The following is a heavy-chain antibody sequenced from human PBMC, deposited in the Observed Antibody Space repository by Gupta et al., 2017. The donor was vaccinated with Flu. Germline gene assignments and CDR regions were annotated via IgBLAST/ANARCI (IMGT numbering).Heavy chain of an antibody. CDR1: GFTFSSYA. V-gene: IGHV3-23*01. Sequence: EVQLLESGGGLVQPGGSLRLSCAASGFTFSSYAMSWVRQAPGKGLEWVSAISGSGGSTYYADSVKGRFTISRDNSKNTLYLQMNSLRAEDTAVYYCAKVTHYDFWSGQFSQAFDYWGQGTLVTVSS. D-gene: IGHD3-3*01. CDR2: ISGSGGST. J-gene: IGHJ4*02. CDR3: AKVTHYDFWSGQFSQAFDY.